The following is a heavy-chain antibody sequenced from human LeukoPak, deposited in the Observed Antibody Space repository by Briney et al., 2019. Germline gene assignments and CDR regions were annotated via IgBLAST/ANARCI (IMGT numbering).Heavy chain of an antibody. V-gene: IGHV5-51*01. Sequence: GESLKISCKGSGYSINNYWIGWVRQMPGKGLEWMGIIYPGDSDTRYSPSFQGQVTISADKSINTAYLQWSSLKASDTAMYYCARQYSRSSPFDYWGQGTLVTVPS. CDR2: IYPGDSDT. CDR3: ARQYSRSSPFDY. D-gene: IGHD6-6*01. CDR1: GYSINNYW. J-gene: IGHJ4*02.